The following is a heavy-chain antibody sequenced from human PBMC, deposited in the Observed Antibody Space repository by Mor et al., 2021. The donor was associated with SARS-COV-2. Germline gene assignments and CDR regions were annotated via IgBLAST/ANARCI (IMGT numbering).Heavy chain of an antibody. D-gene: IGHD3-22*01. CDR3: ARSPEYYYDSSAYSPYYYYYMDV. Sequence: LEWIGEINHRGSTNYNPSLKSRVTISVDTSKNQFSLKLSSVTAADTAVYYCARSPEYYYDSSAYSPYYYYYMDVWGKGTTVTVSS. V-gene: IGHV4-34*01. CDR2: INHRGST. J-gene: IGHJ6*03.